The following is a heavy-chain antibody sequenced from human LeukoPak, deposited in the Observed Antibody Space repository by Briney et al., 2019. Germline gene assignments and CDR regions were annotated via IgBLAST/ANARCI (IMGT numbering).Heavy chain of an antibody. CDR2: IKQDGSEK. D-gene: IGHD2-15*01. Sequence: GGSLRLSCAASGFTFSSYWMSWVRQAPGKGLEWVANIKQDGSEKYYVDSVKGRFTISRDNAKNSLYLQMNSLRVEDTAVYFCAGRHCSGGGCYFAGADPFDYWGQGTLVTVSS. CDR1: GFTFSSYW. V-gene: IGHV3-7*01. CDR3: AGRHCSGGGCYFAGADPFDY. J-gene: IGHJ4*02.